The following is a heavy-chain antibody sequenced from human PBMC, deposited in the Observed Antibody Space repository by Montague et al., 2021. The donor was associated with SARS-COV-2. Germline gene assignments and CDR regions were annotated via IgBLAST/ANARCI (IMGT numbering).Heavy chain of an antibody. J-gene: IGHJ6*02. V-gene: IGHV3-48*03. Sequence: SLRLSCAASGFIFSSYEMNWVRQAPGKGLEWISYISSSGGGSTKHYTDSVKGRFTISRDNAKNSLYLQMNSPRVEDTAIYYCARDRDWDDWCGMDVWGRGTTVTVSS. D-gene: IGHD2-21*01. CDR1: GFIFSSYE. CDR3: ARDRDWDDWCGMDV. CDR2: ISSSGGGSTK.